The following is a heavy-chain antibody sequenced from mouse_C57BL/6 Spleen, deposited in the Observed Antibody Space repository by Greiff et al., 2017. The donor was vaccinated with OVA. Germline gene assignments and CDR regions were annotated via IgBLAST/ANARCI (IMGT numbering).Heavy chain of an antibody. V-gene: IGHV1-26*01. CDR1: GYTFTDYY. J-gene: IGHJ3*01. CDR2: INPNNGGT. CDR3: ARSDLPGFAY. Sequence: EVQLQQSGPELVKPGASVKISCKASGYTFTDYYMNWVKQSHGKSLEWIGDINPNNGGTSYNQKFKGKATLTVDKSSSTAYMELRSLTSEDSAVYYCARSDLPGFAYWGQGTLVTVSA. D-gene: IGHD5-1*01.